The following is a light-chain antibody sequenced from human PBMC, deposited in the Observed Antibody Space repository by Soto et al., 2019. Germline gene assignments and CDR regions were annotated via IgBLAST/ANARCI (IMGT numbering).Light chain of an antibody. Sequence: QSALTQPASVSGSPGQSITISCTGTSSDVGDSKYVSWYQQHPGKAPQLIVYEVNNLPSGVSDRFSGSKSGNTASLTISGLQAEDESDYYCSSFTSSSLSWVFGTGTKVTVL. CDR1: SSDVGDSKY. J-gene: IGLJ1*01. CDR3: SSFTSSSLSWV. V-gene: IGLV2-14*01. CDR2: EVN.